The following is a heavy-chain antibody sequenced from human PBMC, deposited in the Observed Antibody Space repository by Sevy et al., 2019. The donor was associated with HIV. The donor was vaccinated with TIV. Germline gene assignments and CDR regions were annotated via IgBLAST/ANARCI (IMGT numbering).Heavy chain of an antibody. V-gene: IGHV1-2*02. CDR2: INPNSGGT. CDR3: ARSAAAGSPNWFDP. CDR1: GYTFTGYY. J-gene: IGHJ5*02. D-gene: IGHD6-13*01. Sequence: ASVKVSCKASGYTFTGYYMHWVRQAPGQGLEWMGWINPNSGGTNYAQKFQGRVTMTRDTSIRTAYMELSRLRSDDTAVYYCARSAAAGSPNWFDPWGQGTLVTVSS.